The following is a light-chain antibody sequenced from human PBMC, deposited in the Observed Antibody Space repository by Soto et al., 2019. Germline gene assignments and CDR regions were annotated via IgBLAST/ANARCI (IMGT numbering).Light chain of an antibody. CDR2: EVN. CDR3: AAWDDTLNGQV. CDR1: SSDIGAYDY. V-gene: IGLV2-14*01. Sequence: QSALTQPASLSGSPGQSITISCTGTSSDIGAYDYVSWFQQHPGKAPKLMISEVNNRPSGVSNRFSGSKSGNTAYLTISGLRSEDEATYYCAAWDDTLNGQVFGGGTQLTVL. J-gene: IGLJ3*02.